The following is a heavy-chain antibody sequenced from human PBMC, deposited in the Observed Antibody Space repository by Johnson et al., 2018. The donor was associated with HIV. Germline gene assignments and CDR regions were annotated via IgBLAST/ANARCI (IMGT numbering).Heavy chain of an antibody. CDR1: GFTSSNYW. CDR3: AREMTTGAFDI. J-gene: IGHJ3*02. CDR2: INSNGRSI. V-gene: IGHV3-74*02. Sequence: VQLVESGGGLVQPGGSLRLSCAASGFTSSNYWIHWVRQAAGKGLVWVSRINSNGRSISYADSVKGRFTISRDNSKKTLNLQINSLNAEETAMYYCAREMTTGAFDIWGQGTMVTVSS. D-gene: IGHD5-24*01.